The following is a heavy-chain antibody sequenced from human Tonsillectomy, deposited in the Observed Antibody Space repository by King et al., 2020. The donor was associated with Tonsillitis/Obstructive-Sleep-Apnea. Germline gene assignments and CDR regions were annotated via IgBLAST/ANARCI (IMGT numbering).Heavy chain of an antibody. J-gene: IGHJ4*02. D-gene: IGHD6-13*01. CDR2: IYYSGST. Sequence: QLQESGPGLVKPSQTLSLTCTVSGGSISSGGYYWSWIRQHPGKGLEWIGYIYYSGSTSYNPSLKSRVSISADTSKNQFSLNLRSVTAADTAVYYCASASTDTSSWLSCDYWGQGTLVTVSS. CDR3: ASASTDTSSWLSCDY. V-gene: IGHV4-31*03. CDR1: GGSISSGGYY.